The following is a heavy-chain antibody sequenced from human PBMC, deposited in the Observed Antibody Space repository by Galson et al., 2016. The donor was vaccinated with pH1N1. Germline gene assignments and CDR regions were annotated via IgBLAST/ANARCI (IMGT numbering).Heavy chain of an antibody. CDR3: ARRGRWQQMGF. CDR1: GYRFNTYW. J-gene: IGHJ4*02. Sequence: QSGAEVKKPGESLRISCKGSGYRFNTYWISWVRQRPGKGLEWMGKIDPSDSYINYNPSVQGHVTISTDRSVSTAYLQWASLEASDTAMYYCARRGRWQQMGFWGQGTPVSVSS. CDR2: IDPSDSYI. D-gene: IGHD5-24*01. V-gene: IGHV5-10-1*01.